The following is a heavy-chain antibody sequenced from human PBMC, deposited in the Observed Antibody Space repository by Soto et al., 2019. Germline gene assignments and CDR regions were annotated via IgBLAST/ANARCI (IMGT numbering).Heavy chain of an antibody. CDR1: GFTFSSYA. CDR3: ARDLGAYSSSGRYYYGMDV. D-gene: IGHD6-13*01. V-gene: IGHV3-30-3*01. CDR2: ISYDGSNK. J-gene: IGHJ6*02. Sequence: QVQLVESGGGVVQPGRSLRLSCAASGFTFSSYAMHWVRQAPGKGLQWVAVISYDGSNKYYADSMKGRFTISRDNSKNTLYLQMNSLRAEDTAVYYCARDLGAYSSSGRYYYGMDVWGQGTTVTVSS.